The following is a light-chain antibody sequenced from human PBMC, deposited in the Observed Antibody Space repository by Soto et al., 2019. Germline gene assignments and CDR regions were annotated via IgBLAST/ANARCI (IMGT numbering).Light chain of an antibody. Sequence: DIQLTQSPSTLSASVGDRVTITCRASQTISTFLAWYQQKPGKAPHLLIYGASSLQSGVPSRFSGSGSGTEFTLSICSLQPDDLGTYYCQQYIGLWTFGQGTKVDLK. V-gene: IGKV1-5*01. J-gene: IGKJ1*01. CDR1: QTISTF. CDR3: QQYIGLWT. CDR2: GAS.